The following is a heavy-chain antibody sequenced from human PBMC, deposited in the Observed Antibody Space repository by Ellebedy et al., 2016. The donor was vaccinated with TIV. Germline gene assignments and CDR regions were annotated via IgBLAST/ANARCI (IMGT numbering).Heavy chain of an antibody. Sequence: GGSLRLXCAASGFTFSSYGMHWVRQAPGKGLEWVAVISYDGSNKYYADSVKGRFTISRDNSKNTLYLQMNSLRAEDTAVYYCAKVIAAVVPYYFDYWGQGTLVTVSS. D-gene: IGHD6-13*01. J-gene: IGHJ4*02. CDR3: AKVIAAVVPYYFDY. V-gene: IGHV3-30*18. CDR2: ISYDGSNK. CDR1: GFTFSSYG.